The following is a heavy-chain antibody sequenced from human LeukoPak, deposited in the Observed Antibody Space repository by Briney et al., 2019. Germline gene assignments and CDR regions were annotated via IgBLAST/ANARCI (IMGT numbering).Heavy chain of an antibody. CDR3: ASITMIVVVLDY. Sequence: SETLSLTCTVSGGSISSSSYYWGWIRQPPGKGLEWIGSIYYSGSTYYNPSLKSRVTISVDTSKNQFSLKLSSVTAADTAVYYCASITMIVVVLDYWGQGTLVTVSS. CDR1: GGSISSSSYY. V-gene: IGHV4-39*01. CDR2: IYYSGST. D-gene: IGHD3-22*01. J-gene: IGHJ4*02.